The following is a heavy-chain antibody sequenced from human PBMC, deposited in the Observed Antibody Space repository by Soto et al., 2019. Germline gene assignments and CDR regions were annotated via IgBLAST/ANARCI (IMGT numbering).Heavy chain of an antibody. V-gene: IGHV1-8*01. CDR1: GYSSTSLD. Sequence: QVQLVQSGAEVREPGASVKVSCKASGYSSTSLDINWVRQTTGQGLEWMGWMQPSSGRTGYAQKFQGRVTMPRDTSINTSYMELSRLTSDDPAFYYCARGVTAGVDYWGQGTLVTVSS. J-gene: IGHJ4*02. CDR3: ARGVTAGVDY. D-gene: IGHD1-26*01. CDR2: MQPSSGRT.